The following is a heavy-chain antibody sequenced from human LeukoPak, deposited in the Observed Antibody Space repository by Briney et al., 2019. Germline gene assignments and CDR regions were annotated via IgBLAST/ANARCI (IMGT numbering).Heavy chain of an antibody. CDR3: ARGQWQWLRLSWFDP. D-gene: IGHD5-12*01. Sequence: ASVKVSCKASGYTFSNYDINWARQATGQGLEWMGWINPNSGNTVYAHKFQDRVTMTGNTSTMTAYMELNSLRSEDTAVYYCARGQWQWLRLSWFDPWGQGTLVTVSS. J-gene: IGHJ5*02. V-gene: IGHV1-8*02. CDR1: GYTFSNYD. CDR2: INPNSGNT.